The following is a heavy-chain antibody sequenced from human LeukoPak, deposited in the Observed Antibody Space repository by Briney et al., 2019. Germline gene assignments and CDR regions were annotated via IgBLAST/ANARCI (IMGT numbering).Heavy chain of an antibody. V-gene: IGHV3-33*01. CDR3: ARENTPLLAFDI. Sequence: GGSRRLSCAASGFTFSSYGMHWVRQAPGKGLEWVAVIWYDGSNKYYADSVKGRFTISRDNSKNTLYLQMNSLRAEDTAVYYCARENTPLLAFDIWGQGTMVTVSS. D-gene: IGHD5-18*01. J-gene: IGHJ3*02. CDR1: GFTFSSYG. CDR2: IWYDGSNK.